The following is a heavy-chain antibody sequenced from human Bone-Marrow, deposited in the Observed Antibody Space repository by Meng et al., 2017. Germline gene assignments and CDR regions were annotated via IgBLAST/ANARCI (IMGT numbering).Heavy chain of an antibody. CDR3: ARDLGGGFNYYYGMDV. Sequence: GESLKISCAASGFTFSSYWMSWVRQAPGKGLEWVANIKQDGSEKYYVDSVKGRFTISRDNAKNSLYLQMNSLRAEDTAVYYCARDLGGGFNYYYGMDVWGQGTTVTVS. CDR1: GFTFSSYW. J-gene: IGHJ6*02. V-gene: IGHV3-7*01. CDR2: IKQDGSEK. D-gene: IGHD3-16*01.